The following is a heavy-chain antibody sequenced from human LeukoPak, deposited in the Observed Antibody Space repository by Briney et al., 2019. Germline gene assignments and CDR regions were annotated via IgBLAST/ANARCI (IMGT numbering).Heavy chain of an antibody. CDR2: IKYDGREK. Sequence: PGRSLTLSRAASGLTFSTYWMSCVRHAPGKWLEWVANIKYDGREKYHLDSVKGRFTIDRDNARNSIYLQMNSLRVDATAVYYCARDRYSDTSRVPFDYWGQGILVTVSS. CDR1: GLTFSTYW. CDR3: ARDRYSDTSRVPFDY. V-gene: IGHV3-7*01. D-gene: IGHD3-22*01. J-gene: IGHJ4*02.